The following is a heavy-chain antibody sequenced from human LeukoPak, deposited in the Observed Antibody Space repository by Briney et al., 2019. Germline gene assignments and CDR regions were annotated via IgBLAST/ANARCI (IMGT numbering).Heavy chain of an antibody. V-gene: IGHV4-30-2*01. CDR3: ARGEYYGSGSYYTPYYFDY. D-gene: IGHD3-10*01. CDR1: GGSISSGGYS. CDR2: IYHSGST. Sequence: PSQTLSLTCAVSGGSISSGGYSWSWIRQPPGKGLEWIGYIYHSGSTYYNPSLKGRVTISVDRSKNQFSLKLSSVTAADTAVYYCARGEYYGSGSYYTPYYFDYWGQGTLVTVSS. J-gene: IGHJ4*02.